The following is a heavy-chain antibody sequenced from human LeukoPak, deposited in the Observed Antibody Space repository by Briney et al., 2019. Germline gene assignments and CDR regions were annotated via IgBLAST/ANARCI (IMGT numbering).Heavy chain of an antibody. V-gene: IGHV5-51*01. J-gene: IGHJ6*03. CDR1: GYSFTNYW. D-gene: IGHD2-2*01. CDR2: IYPGDSNT. CDR3: ARGPYCSSISCYSPYYSYYMDV. Sequence: GESLKISCKGSGYSFTNYWIGWVRQLPGKGLEWMGIIYPGDSNTRYSPSFQGQVTISADKAITTAYLQWSSLKASDTAMYYCARGPYCSSISCYSPYYSYYMDVWGKGTTVTVS.